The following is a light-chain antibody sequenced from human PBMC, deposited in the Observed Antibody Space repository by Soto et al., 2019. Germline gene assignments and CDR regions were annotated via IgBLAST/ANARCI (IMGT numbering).Light chain of an antibody. V-gene: IGKV3-20*01. J-gene: IGKJ4*01. CDR1: QTVSSSY. CDR3: QQFGGVPKLA. Sequence: IGLTQTQGTLYLSPGHTATRSCRASQTVSSSYLAWYQQRPGQHPRLLVYGASYRATGILDRFSGSGAETDFTLAISRLESEDYAVYYCQQFGGVPKLAFGVVTKVEIK. CDR2: GAS.